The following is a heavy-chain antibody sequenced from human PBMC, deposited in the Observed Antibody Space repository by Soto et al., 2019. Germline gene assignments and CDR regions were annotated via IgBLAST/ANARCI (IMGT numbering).Heavy chain of an antibody. Sequence: QVQLVQSGAEVKKPGASVKVSCKASGYTFTSYGISWVRQAPGQGLEWMGWISAYNGHTNYAQKLQGRVTMTPDTSTRTAYMELRSLRSDGTGVCYCASDTLYRSGWGGGNWFDPWGQGTLVTVSS. J-gene: IGHJ5*02. CDR3: ASDTLYRSGWGGGNWFDP. D-gene: IGHD6-19*01. V-gene: IGHV1-18*04. CDR2: ISAYNGHT. CDR1: GYTFTSYG.